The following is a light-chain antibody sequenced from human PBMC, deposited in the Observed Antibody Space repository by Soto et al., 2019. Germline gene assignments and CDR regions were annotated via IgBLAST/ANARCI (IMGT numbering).Light chain of an antibody. V-gene: IGKV3-20*01. CDR1: QSVSSSY. Sequence: EIVLTQSPGTLSLSPGERATLSCRASQSVSSSYLAWYQQKPGQAPRLLIYGASSRATGIPDRFSGSGSGTDFTLTISRLEPGDFAVYYCQRYGRSLWTFGQGTKVEIK. CDR2: GAS. J-gene: IGKJ1*01. CDR3: QRYGRSLWT.